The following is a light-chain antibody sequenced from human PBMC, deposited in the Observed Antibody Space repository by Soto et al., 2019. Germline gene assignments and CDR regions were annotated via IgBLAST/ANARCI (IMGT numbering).Light chain of an antibody. CDR3: QQYYSYPFT. Sequence: AIRMTQSPSSLSASTGDRVTITCRASQGISSYLAWYQQKPGKAPKLLIYAASTLQSGVPSRFSGSGSGTDFTLTISCLQSEDFATYYCQQYYSYPFTFGGGTNVEIK. CDR1: QGISSY. V-gene: IGKV1-8*01. J-gene: IGKJ4*01. CDR2: AAS.